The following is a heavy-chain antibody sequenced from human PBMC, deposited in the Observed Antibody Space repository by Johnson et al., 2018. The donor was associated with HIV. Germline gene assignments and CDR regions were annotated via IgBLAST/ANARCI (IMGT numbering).Heavy chain of an antibody. Sequence: VQLVESGGGVVQPGGSLRLSCAASGFTFSSYGMHWVRQAPGTGLERVAFIRHDGSNKYHADSVKGRSNTSRDNSKNTLYLKMNSLRAEDTAVYYCSKDGAAAGTVGADAFDIWGQGTMVTVSS. CDR3: SKDGAAAGTVGADAFDI. J-gene: IGHJ3*02. CDR1: GFTFSSYG. D-gene: IGHD6-13*01. CDR2: IRHDGSNK. V-gene: IGHV3-30*02.